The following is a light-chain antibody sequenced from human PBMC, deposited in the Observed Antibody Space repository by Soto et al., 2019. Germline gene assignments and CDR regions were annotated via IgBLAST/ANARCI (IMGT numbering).Light chain of an antibody. Sequence: DIQMTQYPSTLSASVGDRVTVSCRASQSISTWLAWYQQKPGKAPKLLIYDASTLQGGVPSRFSGSGSGTEFTLTISSLQPDDFATYYCQQYNSYSRTFGQGTKVDIK. V-gene: IGKV1-5*01. CDR3: QQYNSYSRT. CDR2: DAS. J-gene: IGKJ1*01. CDR1: QSISTW.